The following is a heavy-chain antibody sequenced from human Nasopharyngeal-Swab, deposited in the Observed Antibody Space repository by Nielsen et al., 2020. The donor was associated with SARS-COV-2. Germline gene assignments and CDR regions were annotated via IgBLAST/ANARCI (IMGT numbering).Heavy chain of an antibody. J-gene: IGHJ4*02. CDR3: ASRFLEWSLL. Sequence: GESLKISCAASGFTFSIYGMHWVRQAPGKGLEWVAFIYYDGSNKYHANSVKGRFTISRDNAKSSLYLQMNSLRTDDTAVYYCASRFLEWSLLWGQGTLVTVSS. CDR2: IYYDGSNK. D-gene: IGHD3-3*01. V-gene: IGHV3-33*03. CDR1: GFTFSIYG.